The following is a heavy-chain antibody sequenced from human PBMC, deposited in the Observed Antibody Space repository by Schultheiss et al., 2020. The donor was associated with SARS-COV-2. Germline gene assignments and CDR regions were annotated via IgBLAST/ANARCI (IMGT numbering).Heavy chain of an antibody. CDR2: ISAYNGNT. J-gene: IGHJ5*02. CDR3: ARGYSGWRSEWFDP. Sequence: ASVKVSCKASGYTFTSYAMHWVRQAPGQRLEWMGWISAYNGNTNYAQKLQGRVTITADKSTSTAYMELSSLRSEDTAVYYCARGYSGWRSEWFDPWGQGTLVTVSS. V-gene: IGHV1-3*01. D-gene: IGHD6-19*01. CDR1: GYTFTSYA.